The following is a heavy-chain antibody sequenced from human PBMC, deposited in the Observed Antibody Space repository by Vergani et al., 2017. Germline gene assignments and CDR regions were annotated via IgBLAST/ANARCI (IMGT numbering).Heavy chain of an antibody. D-gene: IGHD3-10*01. V-gene: IGHV3-9*01. CDR1: GFTFDDYA. J-gene: IGHJ4*02. Sequence: CAASGFTFDDYAMHWVRQAPGKGLEWVSGISWNSGSIGYADSVKGRFTISRDNAKNSLYLQMNSLRAEDTALYYCAKDHHGSGSSIYFDYWGQGTLVTVSS. CDR2: ISWNSGSI. CDR3: AKDHHGSGSSIYFDY.